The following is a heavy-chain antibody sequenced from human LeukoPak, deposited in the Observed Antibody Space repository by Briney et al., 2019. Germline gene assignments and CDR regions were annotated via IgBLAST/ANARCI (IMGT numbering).Heavy chain of an antibody. CDR2: ISAYNGNT. J-gene: IGHJ6*02. D-gene: IGHD6-19*01. V-gene: IGHV1-18*01. CDR3: ARTRLAVAGYYYYYGMDV. Sequence: ASVKVSCKASGYTFTSYGISWVRQAPGQGLEWVGWISAYNGNTNYAQKLQGRVTMTTDTSTSTAYMELRSLRSDDTAVYYCARTRLAVAGYYYYYGMDVWGQGTTVTVSS. CDR1: GYTFTSYG.